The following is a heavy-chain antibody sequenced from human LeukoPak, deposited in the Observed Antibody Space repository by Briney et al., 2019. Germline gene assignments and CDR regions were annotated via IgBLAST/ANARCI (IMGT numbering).Heavy chain of an antibody. CDR1: GGTFSSYT. J-gene: IGHJ4*02. V-gene: IGHV1-69*02. CDR2: IIPILGIA. CDR3: ARGGSGYSYGYVDY. Sequence: SVEVSCKASGGTFSSYTISRVRQAPGQGLEWMGRIIPILGIANYAQKFQGRVTITADKSTSTAYMELSSLRSEDTAVYYCARGGSGYSYGYVDYWGQGTLVTVSS. D-gene: IGHD5-18*01.